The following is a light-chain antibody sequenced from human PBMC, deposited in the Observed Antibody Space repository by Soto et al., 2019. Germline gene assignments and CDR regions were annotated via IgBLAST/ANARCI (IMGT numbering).Light chain of an antibody. CDR1: QSVSSN. CDR2: GAS. CDR3: QQYENRPLT. J-gene: IGKJ4*01. V-gene: IGKV3-15*01. Sequence: EIVMTQSPATLSVSPGERATLSCRASQSVSSNLAWYQQKSGQNPRHLIYGASTRATDIPARLSGSGSGTEFTLSISSLQSEDLAVYYHQQYENRPLTFGGGTKVELK.